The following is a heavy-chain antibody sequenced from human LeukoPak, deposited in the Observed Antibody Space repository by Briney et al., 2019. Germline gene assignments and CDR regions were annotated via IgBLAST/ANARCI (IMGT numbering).Heavy chain of an antibody. Sequence: GGSLRLSCAASGFTFSSYAMSWVRQAPGKGLEWVSAISGSGGSTYYADSVKGRFTISRDNSKNTLYLQMNSLRAEDTAVYYCAKEAKVPAAQTLSGVAARPLDYWGQGTLVTVSS. CDR1: GFTFSSYA. D-gene: IGHD6-6*01. CDR2: ISGSGGST. J-gene: IGHJ4*02. V-gene: IGHV3-23*01. CDR3: AKEAKVPAAQTLSGVAARPLDY.